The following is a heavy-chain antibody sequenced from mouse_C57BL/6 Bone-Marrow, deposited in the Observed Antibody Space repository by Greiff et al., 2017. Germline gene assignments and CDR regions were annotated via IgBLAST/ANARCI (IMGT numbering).Heavy chain of an antibody. D-gene: IGHD1-1*02. CDR3: AGSYYWYAFGD. V-gene: IGHV14-3*01. CDR1: GFTFKNTY. Sequence: VQLQPPVAELVRPGASVKLSCTASGFTFKNTYMHWVKQRPEQGLEWIGMIHPGNGNTKYVQKFQGKATITADTSSNTAYLQRSSLTSEDAAIYYCAGSYYWYAFGDRGQVITVSVS. CDR2: IHPGNGNT. J-gene: IGHJ2*01.